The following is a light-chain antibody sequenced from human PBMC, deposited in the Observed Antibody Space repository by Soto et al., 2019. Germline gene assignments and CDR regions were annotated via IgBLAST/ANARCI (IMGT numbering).Light chain of an antibody. Sequence: EIVMTQSPAPLSVSPGERATLSCRSSQSVSSNLAWYQQKPGQAPRLLIYGASTRATGIPARFSGSGSGTEFTRTISSLQSEEFAVYYCQQRSNWPPSWTLGQGTKVDIK. J-gene: IGKJ1*01. CDR1: QSVSSN. CDR2: GAS. V-gene: IGKV3-15*01. CDR3: QQRSNWPPSWT.